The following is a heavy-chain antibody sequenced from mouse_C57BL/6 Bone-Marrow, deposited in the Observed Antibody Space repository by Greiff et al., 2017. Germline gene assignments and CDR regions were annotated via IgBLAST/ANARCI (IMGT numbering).Heavy chain of an antibody. CDR2: IYPGGGYT. CDR3: ARRTMVTTGYAMDY. D-gene: IGHD2-2*01. V-gene: IGHV1-63*01. J-gene: IGHJ4*01. CDR1: GYTFTNYW. Sequence: VQLVESGAELVRPGTSVKMSCKASGYTFTNYWIGWAKQRPGHGLEWIGDIYPGGGYTNYNEKFKGKATLTADKSSSTAYMQFSSLTSEDSAIYYCARRTMVTTGYAMDYWGQGTSVTVSS.